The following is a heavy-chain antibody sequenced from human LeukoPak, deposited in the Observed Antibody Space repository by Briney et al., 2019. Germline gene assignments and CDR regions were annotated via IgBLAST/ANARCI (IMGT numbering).Heavy chain of an antibody. CDR1: GFTFSSYA. D-gene: IGHD2-21*02. J-gene: IGHJ4*02. Sequence: GGSLRLSCAASGFTFSSYAMSWVRQAPGKGLEWVSAISGSGGSTYYADSVKGRFTISRDNSKNTLYLQMNSLRAEDTAVYYCAKDAVAYCGGDCYSDYWGQGTLVTVSS. CDR3: AKDAVAYCGGDCYSDY. V-gene: IGHV3-23*01. CDR2: ISGSGGST.